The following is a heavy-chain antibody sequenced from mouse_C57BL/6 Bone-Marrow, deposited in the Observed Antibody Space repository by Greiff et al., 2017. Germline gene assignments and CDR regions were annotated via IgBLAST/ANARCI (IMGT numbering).Heavy chain of an antibody. Sequence: VMLVESGPELVKPGASVKISCKASGYAFSSSWMNWVKQRPGKGLEWIGRIYPGDGDTNYNGKFKGKATLTADKSSSTAYMQLSSLTSEDSAVYFCASTTVVAAYYFDYWGQGTTLTVSS. D-gene: IGHD1-1*01. CDR3: ASTTVVAAYYFDY. V-gene: IGHV1-82*01. J-gene: IGHJ2*01. CDR2: IYPGDGDT. CDR1: GYAFSSSW.